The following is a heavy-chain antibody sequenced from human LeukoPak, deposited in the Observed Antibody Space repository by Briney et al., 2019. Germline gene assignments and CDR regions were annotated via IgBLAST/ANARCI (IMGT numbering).Heavy chain of an antibody. J-gene: IGHJ4*02. CDR3: ARGSDSYDSSSFFDY. CDR2: IYYSGST. Sequence: PSETLCLTCTVSGGSIRNYYWSWIRQPPGKGLEWIGYIYYSGSTNYNPSLKSRVTISVDTSNNRFSLKLSSVTAADTAVYYCARGSDSYDSSSFFDYWGQGTLVTVPS. V-gene: IGHV4-59*01. D-gene: IGHD3-22*01. CDR1: GGSIRNYY.